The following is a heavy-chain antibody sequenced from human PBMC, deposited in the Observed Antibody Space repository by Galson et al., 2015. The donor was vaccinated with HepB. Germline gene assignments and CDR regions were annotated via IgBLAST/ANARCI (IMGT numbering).Heavy chain of an antibody. CDR2: IWYDGSNK. V-gene: IGHV3-33*01. D-gene: IGHD3-3*01. J-gene: IGHJ6*02. CDR3: AGDLGNDFWSGYAFYYYYGMDV. CDR1: GFTFSSYG. Sequence: SLRLSCAASGFTFSSYGMHWVRQAPGKGLEWVAVIWYDGSNKYYADSVKGRFTISRDNSKNTLYLQMNSLRAEDTAVYYCAGDLGNDFWSGYAFYYYYGMDVWGQGTTVTVSS.